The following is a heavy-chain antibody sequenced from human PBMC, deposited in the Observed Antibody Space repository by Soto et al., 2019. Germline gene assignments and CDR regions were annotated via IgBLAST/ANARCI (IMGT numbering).Heavy chain of an antibody. D-gene: IGHD3-16*01. Sequence: VQLLQSGAEEKKPGASVKVSCTASGYTFTSYAMHWVRQAPGQRLEWMGWINAGNGNTKYTKKFQCRVTITRDTSASTSYVALSSLRSGDTAVSYCDSVPGGMFVDYWGQGPLVTVSS. V-gene: IGHV1-3*05. CDR3: DSVPGGMFVDY. J-gene: IGHJ4*02. CDR1: GYTFTSYA. CDR2: INAGNGNT.